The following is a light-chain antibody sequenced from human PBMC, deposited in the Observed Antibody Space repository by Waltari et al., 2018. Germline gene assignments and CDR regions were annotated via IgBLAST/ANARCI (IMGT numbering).Light chain of an antibody. Sequence: EQVMTQSPVTLSVSPGERVTLSCWASQSVSTNLAWYQQRPGQAPRLIIYDASTRASDTPARFIGSGSGTEFTLTISSLQSEDFAVYYCQQYNDWYSFGQGTKLEMK. CDR2: DAS. J-gene: IGKJ2*03. V-gene: IGKV3-15*01. CDR3: QQYNDWYS. CDR1: QSVSTN.